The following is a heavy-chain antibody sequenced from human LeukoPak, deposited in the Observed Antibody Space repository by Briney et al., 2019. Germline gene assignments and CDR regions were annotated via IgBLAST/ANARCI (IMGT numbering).Heavy chain of an antibody. CDR2: ISYDGSNK. Sequence: GRSLRLSCAASGFTFSSYAMHWVRQAPGKGLEWVAVISYDGSNKYYADSVKGRFTISRDNSKNTLYLQMNSLRAEDTAVYYCARVVAVAGNCYYYGMDVWGQGTTVTVSS. CDR1: GFTFSSYA. V-gene: IGHV3-30*04. J-gene: IGHJ6*02. D-gene: IGHD6-19*01. CDR3: ARVVAVAGNCYYYGMDV.